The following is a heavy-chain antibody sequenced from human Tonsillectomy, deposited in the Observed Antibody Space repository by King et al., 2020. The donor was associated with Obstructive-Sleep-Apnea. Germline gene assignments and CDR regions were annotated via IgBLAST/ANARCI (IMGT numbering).Heavy chain of an antibody. CDR2: IGTAGDT. D-gene: IGHD1-26*01. V-gene: IGHV3-13*01. J-gene: IGHJ2*01. CDR1: GFTFSSYD. CDR3: ARMRYSGNLHGGYRYFDL. Sequence: VQLVESGGGLVQPGGSLRLSCAASGFTFSSYDMHWVRQATGKGLEWVSAIGTAGDTYYPGSVKGRFTISRENAKNSLYLQMNSLRAGDTAVYYCARMRYSGNLHGGYRYFDLWGRGTLVTVSS.